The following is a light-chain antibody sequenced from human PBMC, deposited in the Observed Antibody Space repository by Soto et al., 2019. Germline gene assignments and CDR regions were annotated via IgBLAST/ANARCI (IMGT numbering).Light chain of an antibody. J-gene: IGKJ1*01. CDR2: WAS. V-gene: IGKV4-1*01. CDR1: QSVLYSSNNKNY. CDR3: QQYYSTPQT. Sequence: DIVMTQSPDSLAVSLGERATINCKSSQSVLYSSNNKNYLAWYQQKPGQPPKLLIYWASTRESGVPDRFSGSGSWTDFTLTTSTLQTEDVAVYYCQQYYSTPQTFGQGTKVEIK.